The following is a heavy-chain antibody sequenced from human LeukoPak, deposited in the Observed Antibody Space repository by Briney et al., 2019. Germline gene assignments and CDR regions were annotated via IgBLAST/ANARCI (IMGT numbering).Heavy chain of an antibody. D-gene: IGHD3-10*01. Sequence: ASVKVSCKASGYTFTSYGISWVRQAPGQGLEWMGWISAYNGNTNYAQKLQGRVAMTTDTSTSTAYMELRSLRSDDTAVYYCARFWMVRRRSDYWGQGTLVTVSS. J-gene: IGHJ4*02. CDR3: ARFWMVRRRSDY. CDR2: ISAYNGNT. V-gene: IGHV1-18*01. CDR1: GYTFTSYG.